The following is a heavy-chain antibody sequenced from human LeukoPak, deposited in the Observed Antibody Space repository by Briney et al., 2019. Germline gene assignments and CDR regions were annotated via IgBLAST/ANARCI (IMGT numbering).Heavy chain of an antibody. Sequence: PGGSLRLSCAASGFTFSDYVMGWVRQAPGKGLEWVSGISNSGDRTYYADSVKGRFTISRDNSKNTLYLQMNSLRAEDTAVYYCAKDSSMVRGDYDYFDYWGQGTLVTVSS. J-gene: IGHJ4*02. CDR1: GFTFSDYV. D-gene: IGHD3-10*01. CDR2: ISNSGDRT. V-gene: IGHV3-23*01. CDR3: AKDSSMVRGDYDYFDY.